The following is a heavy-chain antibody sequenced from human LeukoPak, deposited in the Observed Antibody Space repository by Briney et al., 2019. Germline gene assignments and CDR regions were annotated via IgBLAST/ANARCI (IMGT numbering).Heavy chain of an antibody. Sequence: ASVKVSCKASGYTFTSYGISWLRQAPGQGLEWMGWISAYNGNTNYAQKLQGRVTMTTDTPTSTAYMELRSLRSDDTAVYYCASDGRKNKYCGSTSCPLDPWGQGTLVTVSS. CDR1: GYTFTSYG. D-gene: IGHD2-2*01. CDR2: ISAYNGNT. J-gene: IGHJ5*02. V-gene: IGHV1-18*01. CDR3: ASDGRKNKYCGSTSCPLDP.